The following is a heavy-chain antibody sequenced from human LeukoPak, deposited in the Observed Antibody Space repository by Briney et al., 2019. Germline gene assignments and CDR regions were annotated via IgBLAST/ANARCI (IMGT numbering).Heavy chain of an antibody. V-gene: IGHV4-59*01. D-gene: IGHD5/OR15-5a*01. J-gene: IGHJ3*02. CDR3: ARPSRSVSTAGAFDI. Sequence: SETLSLTCTVSGGSISSYYWSWIREPPGKGLVWLGYIYYSGSTNYNPSLKSRVTISVDTSKNQFSLKLSSVTAADTAVYYCARPSRSVSTAGAFDIWGQGTMVTVSS. CDR1: GGSISSYY. CDR2: IYYSGST.